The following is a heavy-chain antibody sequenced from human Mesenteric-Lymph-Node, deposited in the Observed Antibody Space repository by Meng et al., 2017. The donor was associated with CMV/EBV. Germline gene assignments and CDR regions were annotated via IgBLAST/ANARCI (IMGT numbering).Heavy chain of an antibody. D-gene: IGHD1-1*01. CDR3: ATSTATTSNFGRVWNS. J-gene: IGHJ4*02. Sequence: SVKVSCKAFGGTFNSYTINWVRQAPGQGLEWMGRIIPMLDIADSAQNLQGRLTIIADRYTSTEHMELTSLRSDDTAVYYCATSTATTSNFGRVWNSWGQGTEVTVSS. V-gene: IGHV1-69*02. CDR2: IIPMLDIA. CDR1: GGTFNSYT.